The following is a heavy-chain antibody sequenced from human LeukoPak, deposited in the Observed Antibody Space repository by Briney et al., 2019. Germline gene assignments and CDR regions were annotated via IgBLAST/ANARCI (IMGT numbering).Heavy chain of an antibody. CDR1: GFTFTTFP. CDR3: ARGAGTTVYYIDV. Sequence: GMSLRLSCAASGFTFTTFPMHWVRQAPGKGLQWVAVISNDGTNTYYAHSVKGRFTISRDNSKNTLFLQMNGLTTEDTAVYYCARGAGTTVYYIDVWGDGTTVTVSS. CDR2: ISNDGTNT. J-gene: IGHJ6*03. D-gene: IGHD1-7*01. V-gene: IGHV3-30*01.